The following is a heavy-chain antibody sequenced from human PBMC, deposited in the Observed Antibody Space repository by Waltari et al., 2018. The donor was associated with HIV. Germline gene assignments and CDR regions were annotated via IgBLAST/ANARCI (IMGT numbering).Heavy chain of an antibody. D-gene: IGHD3-22*01. CDR2: ISSSSSYI. J-gene: IGHJ4*02. CDR3: ARWPYDSSGLDY. V-gene: IGHV3-21*01. Sequence: EVQLVESGGGLVKPGGSLRLSCAASGFTFSSYSMNWVRQAPGKGVWLGASISSSSSYIYYADSVKGRFTISRDNAKNSLYLQMNSLRAEDTAVYYCARWPYDSSGLDYWGQGTLVTVSS. CDR1: GFTFSSYS.